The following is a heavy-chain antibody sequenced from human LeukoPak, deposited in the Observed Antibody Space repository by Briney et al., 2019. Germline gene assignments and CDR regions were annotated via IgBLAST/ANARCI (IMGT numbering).Heavy chain of an antibody. Sequence: PGGSLRLSCATSGFTLVDYGLSCVRRAPGKGLEWLCAINYNGAITDYADSVKGRFTISRDNAKNSLYLRMDSLRAEDTALYYCARDRLGPSFSVSHFDLWGQGTLVTVSS. CDR2: INYNGAIT. CDR1: GFTLVDYG. V-gene: IGHV3-20*04. J-gene: IGHJ4*02. CDR3: ARDRLGPSFSVSHFDL. D-gene: IGHD3-3*02.